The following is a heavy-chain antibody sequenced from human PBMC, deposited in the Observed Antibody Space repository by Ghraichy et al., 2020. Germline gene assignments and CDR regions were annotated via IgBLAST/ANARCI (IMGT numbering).Heavy chain of an antibody. Sequence: ASVKVSCKASGYTFTGYYMHWVRQAPGQGLEWMGWINPNSGGTNYAQKFQGRVTMTRDTSISTAYMELSRLRSDDTAVYYCALSRGGYQLDYYFDYWGQGTLVTVSS. CDR1: GYTFTGYY. V-gene: IGHV1-2*02. CDR2: INPNSGGT. D-gene: IGHD6-19*01. CDR3: ALSRGGYQLDYYFDY. J-gene: IGHJ4*02.